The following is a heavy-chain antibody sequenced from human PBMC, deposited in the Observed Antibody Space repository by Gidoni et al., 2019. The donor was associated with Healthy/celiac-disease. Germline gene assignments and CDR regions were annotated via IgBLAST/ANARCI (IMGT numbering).Heavy chain of an antibody. Sequence: QLQLQESGPGLVKPSETLSLTCTVSGASISSSSYYWGWLRLPPGKGLEWIGSIYYSGSTYYNPSLKSRVTISVDTSKNQFSLKLSSVTAADTAVYYCASGYCSGGSCYDGDAFDIWGQGTMVTVSS. J-gene: IGHJ3*02. CDR2: IYYSGST. CDR1: GASISSSSYY. D-gene: IGHD2-15*01. CDR3: ASGYCSGGSCYDGDAFDI. V-gene: IGHV4-39*07.